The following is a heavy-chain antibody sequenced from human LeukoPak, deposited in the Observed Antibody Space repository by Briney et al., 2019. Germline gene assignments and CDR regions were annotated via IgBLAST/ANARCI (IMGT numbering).Heavy chain of an antibody. CDR3: AKDRKYSSSWFEFDY. Sequence: GGSLRLSCAASGFTVSSNYMSWVRQAPGKGLEWVSVIYSGGSTYYADSVRGRFTISRDNSKNTLYLQVNSLRAEDTAVYYCAKDRKYSSSWFEFDYWGQGTLVTVSS. D-gene: IGHD6-13*01. CDR1: GFTVSSNY. CDR2: IYSGGST. J-gene: IGHJ4*02. V-gene: IGHV3-53*01.